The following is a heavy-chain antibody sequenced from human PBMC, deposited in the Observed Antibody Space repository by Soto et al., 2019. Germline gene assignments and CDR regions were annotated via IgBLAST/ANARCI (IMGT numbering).Heavy chain of an antibody. D-gene: IGHD5-18*01. V-gene: IGHV4-61*01. CDR3: ARDIRGYSRAFDY. J-gene: IGHJ4*02. CDR1: GDSVSSDNYY. Sequence: SETLSLTCTVSGDSVSSDNYYWTWIRQPPGKGLEWIGYIYSSGGTNYNPSLKSRVTISLDTSSNQFSLKLTSVTAADTAVYYCARDIRGYSRAFDYWGQGTLVTVSS. CDR2: IYSSGGT.